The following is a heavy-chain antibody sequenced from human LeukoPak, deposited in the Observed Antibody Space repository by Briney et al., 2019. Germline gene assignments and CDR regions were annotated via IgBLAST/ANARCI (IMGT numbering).Heavy chain of an antibody. CDR1: GGSIGSINW. CDR3: ARARVRRHYYDSSGPGGVFDY. V-gene: IGHV4-4*02. D-gene: IGHD3-22*01. Sequence: PSGTLWLTCAVSGGSIGSINWWSWVRQPPGKGLEWIGEIYHSGSTNYNPSLKSRVTISVDKSKNQFSLKLSSVTAADTAVYYCARARVRRHYYDSSGPGGVFDYWGQGTLVTVSS. J-gene: IGHJ4*02. CDR2: IYHSGST.